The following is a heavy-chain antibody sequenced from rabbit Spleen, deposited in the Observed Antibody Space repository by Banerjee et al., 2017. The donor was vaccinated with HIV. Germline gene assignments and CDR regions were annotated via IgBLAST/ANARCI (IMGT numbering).Heavy chain of an antibody. CDR1: GFDFSSDA. J-gene: IGHJ4*01. CDR2: IYNVDGTT. D-gene: IGHD1-1*01. V-gene: IGHV1S47*01. CDR3: ARDLAAWNSGSYAFNL. Sequence: EESGGDLVQPGGSLTLSCKASGFDFSSDAMCWVRQAPGKGPEWIACIYNVDGTTYYASWVHGRFTISKASSTTVTLQMTSLTAADTSTYFCARDLAAWNSGSYAFNLWGPGTLVTVS.